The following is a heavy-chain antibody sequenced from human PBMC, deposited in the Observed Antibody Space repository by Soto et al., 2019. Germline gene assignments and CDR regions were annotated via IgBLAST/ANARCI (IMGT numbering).Heavy chain of an antibody. CDR3: AVGEESRYYYYGMDV. CDR1: GLTFSSYS. Sequence: EVQLVESGGGLVQRGGSLRLSCAASGLTFSSYSMNWVRQAPGKGLEWVSYISSSSSTIYYADSVKGRFTISRDNAKNSLHLQRNSLRAEDTAVYYCAVGEESRYYYYGMDVWGQGTTVTVSS. CDR2: ISSSSSTI. V-gene: IGHV3-48*01. J-gene: IGHJ6*02.